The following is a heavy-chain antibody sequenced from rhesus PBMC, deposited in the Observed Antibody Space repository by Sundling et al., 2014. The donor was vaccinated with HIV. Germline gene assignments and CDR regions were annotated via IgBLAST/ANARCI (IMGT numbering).Heavy chain of an antibody. CDR2: ISSASVYT. J-gene: IGHJ4*01. CDR3: TSEWNYYDY. V-gene: IGHV3-136*01. Sequence: EVQLVESGGGLVQPGGSLRLSCAASGFTFSNHYMYWVRQAPGKGLEWVSSISSASVYTYYADSVKGRFTISRDNAKNSLSLQMNSLRAEDTAVYYCTSEWNYYDYWGQGVLVTVSS. CDR1: GFTFSNHY.